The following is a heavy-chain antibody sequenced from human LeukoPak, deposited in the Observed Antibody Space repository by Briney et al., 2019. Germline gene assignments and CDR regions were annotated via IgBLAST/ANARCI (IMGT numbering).Heavy chain of an antibody. D-gene: IGHD2-2*01. CDR1: GGSFSGYY. J-gene: IGHJ6*02. CDR3: ARDQEACGMDV. Sequence: SETLSLTCAVYGGSFSGYYWSWTRQPPGKGLEWIGEINHSGTTNYSPSLKSRVTISVDTSKNQFSLKLSSVTAADTAVYYCARDQEACGMDVWGQGTTVTVSS. V-gene: IGHV4-34*01. CDR2: INHSGTT.